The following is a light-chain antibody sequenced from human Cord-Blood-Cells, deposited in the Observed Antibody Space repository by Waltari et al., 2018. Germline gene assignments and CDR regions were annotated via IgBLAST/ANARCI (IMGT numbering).Light chain of an antibody. CDR1: SSDVGGYNS. J-gene: IGLJ2*01. Sequence: QSALTQPASVSGSPGQSITISCTGTSSDVGGYNSVSWYHQHPGKAPKLMIYDVSNRPSGVSNRFSGSKSDNTASLTISGLQAEDEADYYCSSYTSSSTVVFGGGTKLTVL. CDR3: SSYTSSSTVV. CDR2: DVS. V-gene: IGLV2-14*01.